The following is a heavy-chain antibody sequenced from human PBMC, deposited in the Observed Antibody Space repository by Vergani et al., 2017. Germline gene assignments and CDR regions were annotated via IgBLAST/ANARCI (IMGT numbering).Heavy chain of an antibody. D-gene: IGHD3-3*01. J-gene: IGHJ4*02. Sequence: QVQLVASGGGVVQPGRSLRLSCAASGFTFSSYAMHWVRQAPGKGLEWVAVISYDGSNKYYADSVKGRFTISRDNSKNTLYLQMNSLRAEDTAVYYCARSGYYDFWSADYWGQGTLVTVSS. V-gene: IGHV3-30-3*01. CDR1: GFTFSSYA. CDR2: ISYDGSNK. CDR3: ARSGYYDFWSADY.